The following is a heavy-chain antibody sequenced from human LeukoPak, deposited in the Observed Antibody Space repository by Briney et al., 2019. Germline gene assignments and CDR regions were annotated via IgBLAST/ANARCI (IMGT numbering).Heavy chain of an antibody. CDR2: IYYSGST. CDR3: AREGITGNIDY. CDR1: GGSISSGGYY. J-gene: IGHJ4*02. V-gene: IGHV4-31*03. Sequence: SETLSLTCTVSGGSISSGGYYWSWIRQHPGKGLEWIGYIYYSGSTYCNPSLKSRVTISVDTSKNQFSLKLSSVTAADTAVYYCAREGITGNIDYWGQGTLVTVSS. D-gene: IGHD3-10*01.